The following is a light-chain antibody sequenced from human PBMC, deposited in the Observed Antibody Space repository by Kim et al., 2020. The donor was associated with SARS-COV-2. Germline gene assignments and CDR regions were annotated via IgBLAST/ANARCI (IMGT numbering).Light chain of an antibody. V-gene: IGLV2-14*03. CDR2: DVS. CDR3: SSYTSSSTVV. Sequence: GQSITISCTGTSSDFGAYSYVSWFQQHPGKAPKLMMYDVSNRPSAVSNRFSGSKPGNTASLTISGLQAEDEADYYCSSYTSSSTVVFGGGTQLTVL. CDR1: SSDFGAYSY. J-gene: IGLJ2*01.